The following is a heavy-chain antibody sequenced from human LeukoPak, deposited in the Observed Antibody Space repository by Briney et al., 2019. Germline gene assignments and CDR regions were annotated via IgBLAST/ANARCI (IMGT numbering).Heavy chain of an antibody. D-gene: IGHD3-10*01. J-gene: IGHJ6*03. CDR3: ARNYYGSGSHYYYYYMDV. V-gene: IGHV4-34*01. CDR1: GGSFSGYY. CDR2: INHSGST. Sequence: SETLSLTCAVYGGSFSGYYWSWIRQPPGKGLEWIGEINHSGSTNYNPSLKSRVTMSVDTSKNQFSLKLSSVTAADTAVYYCARNYYGSGSHYYYYYMDVWGKGTTVTISS.